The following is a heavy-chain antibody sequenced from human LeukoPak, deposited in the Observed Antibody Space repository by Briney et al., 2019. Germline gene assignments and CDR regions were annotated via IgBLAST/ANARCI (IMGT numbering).Heavy chain of an antibody. Sequence: GASVKVSCKASGYTFTSYGISWVRQAPGQGLEWIGWISAYNGNTNYAQKLQGRVTMTTDTSTSTAYMELRSLRSDDTAVYYCAGFAVTRHALDPWGQGTLVTVSS. D-gene: IGHD2-15*01. J-gene: IGHJ5*02. V-gene: IGHV1-18*01. CDR2: ISAYNGNT. CDR1: GYTFTSYG. CDR3: AGFAVTRHALDP.